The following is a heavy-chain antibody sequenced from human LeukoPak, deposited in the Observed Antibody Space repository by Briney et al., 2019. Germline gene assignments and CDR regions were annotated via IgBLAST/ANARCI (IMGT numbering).Heavy chain of an antibody. CDR3: AKDRSIVVVITYFDY. CDR1: GFTFSSYC. D-gene: IGHD3-22*01. J-gene: IGHJ4*02. V-gene: IGHV3-30*18. Sequence: SLRLSCAASGFTFSSYCMHWVRQAPGKGLEWVAVISYDGSNKYYADSVKGRFTISRDNSKNTLYLQMNSLRAEDTAVYYCAKDRSIVVVITYFDYWGQGTLVTVSS. CDR2: ISYDGSNK.